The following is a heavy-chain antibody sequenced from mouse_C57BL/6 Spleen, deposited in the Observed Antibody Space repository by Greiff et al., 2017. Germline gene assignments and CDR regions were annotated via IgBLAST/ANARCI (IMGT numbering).Heavy chain of an antibody. CDR2: INPNNGGT. V-gene: IGHV1-26*01. Sequence: VQLQQSGPELVKPGASVKISCKASGYTFTDYYMNWVKQSHGKSLEWIGDINPNNGGTSYNQTFKGKATLTVDKSSSTAYMELRSLTSEDSAVYYCARLSPHWYFDVWGTGTTVTVSS. CDR3: ARLSPHWYFDV. J-gene: IGHJ1*03. CDR1: GYTFTDYY.